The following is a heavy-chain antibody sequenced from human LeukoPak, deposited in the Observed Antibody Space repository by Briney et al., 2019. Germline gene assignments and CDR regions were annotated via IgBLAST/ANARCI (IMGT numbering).Heavy chain of an antibody. D-gene: IGHD3-10*01. CDR1: GYSFTDYY. Sequence: GASVKVSCKASGYSFTDYYIHWVRQAPGQGLEWMGWINSNSGGTNYAQMFQGRVTMTWDTSISTAYMELSSLRSEDTAVYYCARDLLLWFGESLGPFDYWGQGTLVTVSS. V-gene: IGHV1-2*02. CDR3: ARDLLLWFGESLGPFDY. CDR2: INSNSGGT. J-gene: IGHJ4*02.